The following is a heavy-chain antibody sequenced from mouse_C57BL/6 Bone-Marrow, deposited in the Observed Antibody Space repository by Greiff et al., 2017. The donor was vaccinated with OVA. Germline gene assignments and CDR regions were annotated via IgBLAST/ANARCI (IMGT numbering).Heavy chain of an antibody. J-gene: IGHJ2*01. Sequence: QVQLQQSGPELVKPGASVKISCKASGYAFSSSWMNWVKQRPGKGLEWIGRIYPGDGDTNYNGKFKGKATLTADKSSGTAYMQLSSLTSEDSAVYFWARGMNWVGEDFDYWGQGTTLTVSS. CDR2: IYPGDGDT. D-gene: IGHD4-1*01. CDR1: GYAFSSSW. CDR3: ARGMNWVGEDFDY. V-gene: IGHV1-82*01.